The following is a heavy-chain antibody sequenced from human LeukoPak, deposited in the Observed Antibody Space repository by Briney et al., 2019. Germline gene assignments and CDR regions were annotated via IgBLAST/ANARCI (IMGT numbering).Heavy chain of an antibody. V-gene: IGHV3-23*01. J-gene: IGHJ4*02. D-gene: IGHD4-17*01. CDR2: ISGSGGST. CDR1: GFTFSNYK. Sequence: PGGSLRLSCAASGFTFSNYKMSWVRQAPGKGLEWVSAISGSGGSTYYADSVKGRFTISRDNSKNTLYLQMNSLRAEDTAVYYCAKDLATVVTQFDYWGQGTLVTVSS. CDR3: AKDLATVVTQFDY.